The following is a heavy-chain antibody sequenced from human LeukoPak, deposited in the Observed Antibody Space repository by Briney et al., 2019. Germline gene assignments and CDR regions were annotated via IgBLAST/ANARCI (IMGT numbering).Heavy chain of an antibody. CDR3: SRGSTVRGAKYYFDY. J-gene: IGHJ4*02. D-gene: IGHD3-10*01. V-gene: IGHV3-49*04. CDR2: IRSKGYGGTI. Sequence: GGSLRLSCTASGFTFGDYGISWVRQAPGKGLERVGFIRSKGYGGTIEYDASVRGRFTISRDDSYNIAYLQMYSLKTEDTAVYYCSRGSTVRGAKYYFDYWGQGTLVTVSS. CDR1: GFTFGDYG.